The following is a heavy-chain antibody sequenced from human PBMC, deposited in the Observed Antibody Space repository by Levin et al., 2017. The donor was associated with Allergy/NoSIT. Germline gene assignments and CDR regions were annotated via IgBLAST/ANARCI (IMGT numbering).Heavy chain of an antibody. J-gene: IGHJ4*02. V-gene: IGHV3-30-3*01. CDR1: GFTFSSYA. D-gene: IGHD5-18*01. Sequence: QAGGSLRLSCAASGFTFSSYAMHWVRQAPGKGLEWVSVISYDGSNKYYADSVKGRFTISRDNSKNTLYLQMNSLRAEDTAVYYCAGGGYSYGPFDYWGQGTLVTVSS. CDR2: ISYDGSNK. CDR3: AGGGYSYGPFDY.